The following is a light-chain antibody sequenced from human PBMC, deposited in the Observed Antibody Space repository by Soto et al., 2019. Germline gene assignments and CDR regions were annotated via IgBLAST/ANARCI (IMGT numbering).Light chain of an antibody. CDR3: LLSYSGARPWV. V-gene: IGLV7-46*01. J-gene: IGLJ3*02. Sequence: VVTQEPSLTVSPGGTVTLTCGSSTGAVTSGHYPYWFQQKPGQAPRTLIYDTSDKHSWTPARFSGSLLGGKAALTLSGAQPEDEAEYYCLLSYSGARPWVFGGGTKLTVL. CDR2: DTS. CDR1: TGAVTSGHY.